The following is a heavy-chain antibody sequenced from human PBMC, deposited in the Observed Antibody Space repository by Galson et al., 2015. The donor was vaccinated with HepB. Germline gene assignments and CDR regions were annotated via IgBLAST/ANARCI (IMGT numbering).Heavy chain of an antibody. Sequence: SVKVSCKASGYTFTSYDINWVRQATGQGLEWMGWMNPNSGNTGYAQKFQGRVTMTRNTSISTAYMELSSLRSEDTAVYFCARVPLVGSSPVDYWGQGTLVTVSS. CDR1: GYTFTSYD. V-gene: IGHV1-8*01. J-gene: IGHJ4*02. D-gene: IGHD1-26*01. CDR2: MNPNSGNT. CDR3: ARVPLVGSSPVDY.